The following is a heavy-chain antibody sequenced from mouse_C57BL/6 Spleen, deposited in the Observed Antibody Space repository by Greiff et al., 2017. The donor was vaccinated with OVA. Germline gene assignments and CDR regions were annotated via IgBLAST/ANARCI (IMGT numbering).Heavy chain of an antibody. J-gene: IGHJ2*01. CDR2: ISSGGSYT. CDR1: GFTFSSYG. CDR3: ARDSSNYPCFDY. V-gene: IGHV5-6*02. Sequence: EVKLVESGGDLVKPGGSLKLSCAASGFTFSSYGMSWVRQTPDKRLEWVATISSGGSYTYYPDSVKGRFTISRDNAKNTLYLQMSSLKSEDTAMYYCARDSSNYPCFDYWGQGTTLTVSS. D-gene: IGHD2-5*01.